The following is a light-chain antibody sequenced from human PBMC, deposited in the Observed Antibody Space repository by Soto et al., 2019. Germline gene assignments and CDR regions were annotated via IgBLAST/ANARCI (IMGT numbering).Light chain of an antibody. CDR1: QGISAS. Sequence: QMTQSPSSVSASVGDRVTITCRASQGISASLAWYQQKPGKAPDLLIYAASSLQSGVPSRFSGSGSGTDFALTISSLQPEDFATYYCQQANSFPLTFGGGTKVEIK. CDR2: AAS. V-gene: IGKV1D-12*01. J-gene: IGKJ4*01. CDR3: QQANSFPLT.